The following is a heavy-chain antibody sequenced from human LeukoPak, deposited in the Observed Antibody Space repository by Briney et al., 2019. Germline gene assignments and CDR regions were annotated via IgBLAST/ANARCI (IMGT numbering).Heavy chain of an antibody. Sequence: GGSLRLSCAASGFTSEDYGMHWVRQAPGKGLEWVSLITGNGASTYYADSVKGRFTTSRDNSKNSLYLQMNSLRTEDTALYYCAKCVYSNIYYWFDPWGQGTLVSVSS. V-gene: IGHV3-43*02. J-gene: IGHJ5*02. CDR2: ITGNGAST. D-gene: IGHD6-13*01. CDR3: AKCVYSNIYYWFDP. CDR1: GFTSEDYG.